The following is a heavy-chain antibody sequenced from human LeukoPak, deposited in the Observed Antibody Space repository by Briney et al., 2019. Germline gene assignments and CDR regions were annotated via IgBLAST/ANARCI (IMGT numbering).Heavy chain of an antibody. D-gene: IGHD1-26*01. Sequence: WDWIRQPPGKGLEWIGSIYYTGSTYDNPSLKSRVTISVDTSKNQFSLKLSSVTAADTAVYYCARRGGSGRAFDYWGQGTLVTVSS. V-gene: IGHV4-39*01. CDR3: ARRGGSGRAFDY. J-gene: IGHJ4*02. CDR2: IYYTGST.